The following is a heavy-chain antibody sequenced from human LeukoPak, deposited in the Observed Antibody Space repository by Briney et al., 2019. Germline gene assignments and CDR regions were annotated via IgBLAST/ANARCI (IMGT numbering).Heavy chain of an antibody. CDR3: ARADMAVVPVFDY. CDR2: ISSSGSTI. CDR1: GFTFSGYE. J-gene: IGHJ4*02. Sequence: GWSLRLSCAASGFTFSGYEMNWVRQAPGKGLEWVSYISSSGSTIYYADSVKGRFTISRDNAKNSLYLQMNSLRAEDTAVYYCARADMAVVPVFDYWGQGTLVTVSS. D-gene: IGHD6-19*01. V-gene: IGHV3-48*03.